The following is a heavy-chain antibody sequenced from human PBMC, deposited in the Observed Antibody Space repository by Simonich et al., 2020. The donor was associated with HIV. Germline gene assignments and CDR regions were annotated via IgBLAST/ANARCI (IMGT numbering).Heavy chain of an antibody. CDR1: GFTFSSYS. Sequence: EVQLVESGGGLVKPGGSLRLSCAASGFTFSSYSMNWGRQATGKGLEWVSALRSSSSYKYYADAVKGRFTISRDNAKNSLYLQMNSLRAEDTAVYYCARHSNYEDGMDVWGQGTTVTVSS. V-gene: IGHV3-21*01. J-gene: IGHJ6*02. CDR2: LRSSSSYK. D-gene: IGHD4-4*01. CDR3: ARHSNYEDGMDV.